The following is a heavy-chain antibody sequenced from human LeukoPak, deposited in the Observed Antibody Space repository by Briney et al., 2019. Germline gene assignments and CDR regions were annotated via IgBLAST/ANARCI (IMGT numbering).Heavy chain of an antibody. CDR2: IYYSGNT. CDR3: ARQTGSGLFILP. Sequence: GSLRLSCAASGFTFSSYAMSWVRQAPGKGLEWIGSIYYSGNTYYNASLKGQVSISIDTSKNQFSLRLTSVTAADTAVYYCARQTGSGLFILPGGQGTLVTVSS. V-gene: IGHV4-39*01. J-gene: IGHJ4*02. CDR1: GFTFSSYA. D-gene: IGHD3/OR15-3a*01.